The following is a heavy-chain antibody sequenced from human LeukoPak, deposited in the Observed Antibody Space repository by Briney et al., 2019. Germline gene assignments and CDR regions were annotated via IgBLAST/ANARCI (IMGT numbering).Heavy chain of an antibody. Sequence: GGSLRLSCAASGFTFSKYWMSWVRQAPGKGLEWVANMKQDGGEKYYVDSVKGRFTISRDNAKNSLYLQMNSLRGEDAAVYYCARNLHDYWGQGTLVTVSS. CDR3: ARNLHDY. V-gene: IGHV3-7*01. J-gene: IGHJ4*02. CDR1: GFTFSKYW. CDR2: MKQDGGEK.